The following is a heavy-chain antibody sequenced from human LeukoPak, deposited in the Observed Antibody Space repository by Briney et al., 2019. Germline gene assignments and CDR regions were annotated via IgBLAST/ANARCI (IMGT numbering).Heavy chain of an antibody. CDR2: MNPNSGNT. D-gene: IGHD6-6*01. V-gene: IGHV1-8*01. CDR3: ARSGPLRAGIAARRSWFDP. CDR1: GYTFTSYD. Sequence: ASVKVSCKASGYTFTSYDINWVRQATGQGLEWMGWMNPNSGNTGYAQKFQGRVTMTRNTSISTAYMELSSLRSEDTAVYYCARSGPLRAGIAARRSWFDPWGQGTLVTVSS. J-gene: IGHJ5*02.